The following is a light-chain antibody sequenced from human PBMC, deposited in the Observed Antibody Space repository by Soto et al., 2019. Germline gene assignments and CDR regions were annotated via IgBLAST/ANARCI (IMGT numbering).Light chain of an antibody. J-gene: IGKJ1*01. CDR3: QQNYNSPRT. Sequence: ENVLTQSPVTLSLSPGERATLSCRASQSISVYLAWYQQKPGQAPRLLIYDGSNRATGIPARFSGSGSGTDFTLTISSLEPEDFATYYCQQNYNSPRTFGQGTKVDIK. CDR2: DGS. V-gene: IGKV3-11*01. CDR1: QSISVY.